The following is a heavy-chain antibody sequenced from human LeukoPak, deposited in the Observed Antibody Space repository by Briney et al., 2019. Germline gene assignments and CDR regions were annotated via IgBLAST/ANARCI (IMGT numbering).Heavy chain of an antibody. V-gene: IGHV4-59*11. Sequence: SETLRLTCTVSGGSLSGHFWSWIRQPPGKRLEWIGYVYYTGRTKYNPSLQSRVTISIDTSKSQFSLKLTSVTSADTAVYSCARLLDNDISGDPDTFDVSGSGRTRSVSS. CDR2: VYYTGRT. D-gene: IGHD3-22*01. J-gene: IGHJ3*01. CDR1: GGSLSGHF. CDR3: ARLLDNDISGDPDTFDV.